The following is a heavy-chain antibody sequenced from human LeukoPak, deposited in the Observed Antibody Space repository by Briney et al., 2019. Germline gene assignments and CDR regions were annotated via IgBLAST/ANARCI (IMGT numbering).Heavy chain of an antibody. D-gene: IGHD6-13*01. CDR2: INHSGST. J-gene: IGHJ4*02. Sequence: NPSETLSLTCAVSGGSISSGGYSWSWIRQPPGKGLEWIGEINHSGSTNYNPSLKSRVTISVDTSKNQFSLKLSSVTAADTAVYYCARGQMYSSSWYSDYWGQGTLVTVSS. V-gene: IGHV4-30-2*01. CDR3: ARGQMYSSSWYSDY. CDR1: GGSISSGGYS.